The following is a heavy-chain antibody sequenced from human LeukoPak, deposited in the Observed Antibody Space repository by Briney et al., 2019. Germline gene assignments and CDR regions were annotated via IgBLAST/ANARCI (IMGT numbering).Heavy chain of an antibody. CDR1: GFTFTDHY. J-gene: IGHJ4*02. CDR3: ARDHDWGVDN. V-gene: IGHV1-2*02. CDR2: INAKRGDT. D-gene: IGHD7-27*01. Sequence: ASVKVSCKASGFTFTDHYMHWVRQAPGQGLEWMGWINAKRGDTNYAQNFQDRVTVTRDTSISTVYMKLSRLTVDGTAVYYCARDHDWGVDNWGQGTLVTVSS.